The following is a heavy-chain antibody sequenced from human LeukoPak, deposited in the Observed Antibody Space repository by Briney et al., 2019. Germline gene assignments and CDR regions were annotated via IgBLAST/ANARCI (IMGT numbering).Heavy chain of an antibody. CDR2: ISRSGNTV. CDR1: GFSISSSD. V-gene: IGHV3-11*04. J-gene: IGHJ4*02. CDR3: ARRKNDYGDFDF. Sequence: GGSLRLSCEASGFSISSSDMSWVRQASGKGLEWISHISRSGNTVYYADSVKGRFTTSRDNAKKSLYLQLNSLRAEDTAVYFCARRKNDYGDFDFWGQGTLVTVSS. D-gene: IGHD4-17*01.